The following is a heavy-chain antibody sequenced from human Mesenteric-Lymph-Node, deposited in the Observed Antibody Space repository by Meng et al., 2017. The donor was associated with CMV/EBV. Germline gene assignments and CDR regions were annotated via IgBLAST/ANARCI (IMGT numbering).Heavy chain of an antibody. CDR3: ARDVGVVIARD. CDR2: ITSSGSFV. V-gene: IGHV3-21*01. CDR1: GFTFSSYE. D-gene: IGHD2-21*01. Sequence: GESLKISCAASGFTFSSYEMNWVRQAPGKGLEWVSSITSSGSFVYYADSVKGRFTISRDNAKNSLYLQMNSLRADDTAVYYCARDVGVVIARDWGQGTPVTVSS. J-gene: IGHJ4*02.